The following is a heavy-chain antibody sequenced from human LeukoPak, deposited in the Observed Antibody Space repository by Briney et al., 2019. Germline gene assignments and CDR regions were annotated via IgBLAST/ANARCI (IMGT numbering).Heavy chain of an antibody. CDR2: TSGGGVST. J-gene: IGHJ4*02. D-gene: IGHD6-6*01. CDR1: GFTFGSYA. CDR3: AKARSSSSPFDY. Sequence: PGESLKISCAASGFTFGSYAMSWVRQAPGTGLEWVSATSGGGVSTYYADSVKGRFTISRDNSKNTLYLQMNSLRAEDTAVYYCAKARSSSSPFDYWGQGTLVTVSS. V-gene: IGHV3-23*01.